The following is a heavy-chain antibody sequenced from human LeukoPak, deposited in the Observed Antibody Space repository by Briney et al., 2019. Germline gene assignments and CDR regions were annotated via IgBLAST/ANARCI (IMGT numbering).Heavy chain of an antibody. CDR1: GFTFSSYA. V-gene: IGHV3-23*01. J-gene: IGHJ4*02. Sequence: GGSLRLSCAASGFTFSSYAMSWVRQAPGKGLEWVSAISGSGGSTYYADSVKGRFTISRDNSKNTLYLQTNSLRAEDTAVYYCAKSSSYGYNSAYWGQGTLVTVSS. D-gene: IGHD5-24*01. CDR3: AKSSSYGYNSAY. CDR2: ISGSGGST.